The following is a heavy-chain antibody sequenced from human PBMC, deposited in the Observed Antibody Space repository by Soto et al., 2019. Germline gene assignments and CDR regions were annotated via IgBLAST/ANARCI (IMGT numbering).Heavy chain of an antibody. CDR2: ISYDGSNK. Sequence: QVQLVESGGGVVQPGRSLRLSCAASGFTFSSYAMHWVRQAPGKGLEWVAVISYDGSNKYYADSVKGRFTISRDNSKNTLYLQMNSLRAEDTAVYYCARGPHIVVVTAVYWYFDLWGRGTLVTVSS. D-gene: IGHD2-21*02. CDR1: GFTFSSYA. J-gene: IGHJ2*01. CDR3: ARGPHIVVVTAVYWYFDL. V-gene: IGHV3-30-3*01.